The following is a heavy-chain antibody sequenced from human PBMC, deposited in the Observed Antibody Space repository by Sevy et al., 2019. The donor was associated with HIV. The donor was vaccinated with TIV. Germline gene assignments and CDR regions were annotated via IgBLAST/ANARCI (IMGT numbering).Heavy chain of an antibody. CDR1: GFTFSSYA. J-gene: IGHJ4*02. CDR2: ISVSGGST. V-gene: IGHV3-23*01. CDR3: AKDQSGVLEALFLTLWDY. Sequence: GGSLRLSCAASGFTFSSYAMSWVRQAPGKGLEWVSAISVSGGSTYYADSVKGRFTISRDNSKNTLYLQMNSLRVEDTAVYYCAKDQSGVLEALFLTLWDYWGQGTLVTVSS. D-gene: IGHD3-3*01.